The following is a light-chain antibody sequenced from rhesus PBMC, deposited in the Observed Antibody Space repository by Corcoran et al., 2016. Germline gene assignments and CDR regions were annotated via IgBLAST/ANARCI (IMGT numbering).Light chain of an antibody. V-gene: IGKV1-74*01. CDR1: ENVNNY. J-gene: IGKJ3*01. CDR3: QHCSGTPFT. Sequence: DIQMTQSPSSLSASVGDRVTSTCRASENVNNYLNWYQQKPEKAHKLLIYTASTLQSGVPSRFSGSGSVTDYTFNISSLQPEAVATYYCQHCSGTPFTFGPGTKLDIK. CDR2: TAS.